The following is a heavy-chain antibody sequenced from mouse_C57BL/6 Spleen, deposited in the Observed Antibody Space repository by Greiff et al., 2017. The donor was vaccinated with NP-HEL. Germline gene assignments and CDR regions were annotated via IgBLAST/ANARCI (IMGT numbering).Heavy chain of an antibody. V-gene: IGHV1-64*01. CDR1: GYTFTSYW. D-gene: IGHD1-1*01. CDR2: IHPNSGSP. J-gene: IGHJ1*03. CDR3: ARHYYGSSYWYFDV. Sequence: QVQLQQPGAELVKPGASVKLSCKASGYTFTSYWMHWVKQRPGQGLEWIGMIHPNSGSPNYNEKFKSKATLTVDKSSSPAYMQLSSLKSEDSAVYYCARHYYGSSYWYFDVWGTGTTVTVSS.